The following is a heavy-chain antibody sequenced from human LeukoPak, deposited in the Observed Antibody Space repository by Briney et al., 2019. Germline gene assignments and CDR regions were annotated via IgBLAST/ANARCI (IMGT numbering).Heavy chain of an antibody. CDR2: ISAYNGDK. V-gene: IGHV1-18*01. Sequence: ASVKVSCKASGYTFTSFGISWVRQAPGQGPEWMGWISAYNGDKKYVQKFQGRVTMTTDTSTSTAYMELRSLTSDDTAVYYCARDLGLDTTTIFFDYWGQGTVVTVSS. CDR3: ARDLGLDTTTIFFDY. CDR1: GYTFTSFG. D-gene: IGHD3-3*01. J-gene: IGHJ4*02.